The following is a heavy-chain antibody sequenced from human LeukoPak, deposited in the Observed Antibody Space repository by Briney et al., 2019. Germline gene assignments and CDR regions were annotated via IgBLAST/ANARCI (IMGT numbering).Heavy chain of an antibody. CDR1: GFTFSSYA. V-gene: IGHV3-23*01. D-gene: IGHD3-22*01. J-gene: IGHJ3*02. CDR2: ISGSGGST. CDR3: ATTRPTMIVVVIGAFDI. Sequence: GGSLRLSCAASGFTFSSYAMSWVRQAPGKGLEWVSAISGSGGSTYYADSVKGRFTISRDNSKNTLYLQMNSLRAEDTAAYYCATTRPTMIVVVIGAFDIWGQGTMVTVSS.